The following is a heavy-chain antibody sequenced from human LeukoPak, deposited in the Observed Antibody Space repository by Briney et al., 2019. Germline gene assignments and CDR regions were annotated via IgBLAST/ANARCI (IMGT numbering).Heavy chain of an antibody. D-gene: IGHD6-13*01. CDR1: GGSVSSGSYY. V-gene: IGHV4-61*01. CDR2: IYYSGST. Sequence: SETLSLTCTVSGGSVSSGSYYWSWIRQPPGTGLEWIGYIYYSGSTNYNPSLKSRVTISVDTSKNQFSLKLSSVTAADTAVYYCHGRAAAGGDYWGQGTLVTVSS. CDR3: HGRAAAGGDY. J-gene: IGHJ4*02.